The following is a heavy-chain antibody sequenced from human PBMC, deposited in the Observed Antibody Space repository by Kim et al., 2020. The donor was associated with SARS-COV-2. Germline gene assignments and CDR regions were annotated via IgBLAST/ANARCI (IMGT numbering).Heavy chain of an antibody. V-gene: IGHV1-8*01. CDR2: MNPNSGNT. D-gene: IGHD3-10*01. J-gene: IGHJ6*02. Sequence: ASVKVSCKASGYTFTSYYINWVRQATGQGLEWMGWMNPNSGNTGYAQKFQGRVTMTRNTSISTAYMELSSLRSEDTAVYYCARFNYYVSGSPLAYYYYYYGMDVWGQGTTVTVSS. CDR3: ARFNYYVSGSPLAYYYYYYGMDV. CDR1: GYTFTSYY.